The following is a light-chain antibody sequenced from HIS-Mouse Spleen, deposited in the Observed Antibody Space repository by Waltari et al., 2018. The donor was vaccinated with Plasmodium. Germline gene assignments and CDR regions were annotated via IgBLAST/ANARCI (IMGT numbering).Light chain of an antibody. Sequence: AILMTQSPSLLSASTGYTVTITWRMSQGFSSYLAWYQQKPGKAPELLIYAASTLESGIPSRFSGSGSGTDFTLTISCLQSEDFAAYYCQQYYSWPLTFGQGTKVEIK. CDR2: AAS. V-gene: IGKV1D-8*02. J-gene: IGKJ1*01. CDR1: QGFSSY. CDR3: QQYYSWPLT.